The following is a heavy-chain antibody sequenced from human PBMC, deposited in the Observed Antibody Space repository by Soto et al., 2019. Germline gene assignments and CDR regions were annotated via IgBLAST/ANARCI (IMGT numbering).Heavy chain of an antibody. CDR3: AKEPPYSWSYPPTHLGDY. D-gene: IGHD1-26*01. CDR2: ISGSGGST. J-gene: IGHJ4*02. V-gene: IGHV3-23*01. Sequence: EVQLLESGGGLVQPGGSLRLSCAASGFTFSSYAMSWVRQAPGKGLEWVSAISGSGGSTYYADSVKGRFTISRDNSKNTLYLQMNSLRAEDTAVYYCAKEPPYSWSYPPTHLGDYWGQGTLVTVSS. CDR1: GFTFSSYA.